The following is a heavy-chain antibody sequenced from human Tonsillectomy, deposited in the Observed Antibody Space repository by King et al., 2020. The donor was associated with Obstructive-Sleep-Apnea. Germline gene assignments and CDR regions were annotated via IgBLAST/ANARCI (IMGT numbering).Heavy chain of an antibody. V-gene: IGHV3-15*01. CDR2: IKRKIDGETT. CDR1: GFTFSNAW. CDR3: IRRPDY. Sequence: VQLVESVGGLVKPGGSLRLSCVVSGFTFSNAWMSWVRQAPGKGLEWVGLIKRKIDGETTDYAAPVKGRFTISRDDSKNSLYLQMKSLKTEDTAVYYCIRRPDYWGQGTLVIVSS. J-gene: IGHJ4*02.